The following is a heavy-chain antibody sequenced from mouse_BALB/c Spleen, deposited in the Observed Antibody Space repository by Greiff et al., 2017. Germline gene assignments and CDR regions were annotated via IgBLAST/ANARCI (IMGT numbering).Heavy chain of an antibody. J-gene: IGHJ4*01. Sequence: VMLQESGPGLVQPSQSLSITCTVSGFSLTSYGVHWVRQSPGKGLEWLGVIWSGGSTDYNAAFISRLSISKDNSKSQVFFKMNSLQADDTAIYYCARRGTTVVSYAMDYWGQGTSVTVSA. D-gene: IGHD1-1*01. CDR1: GFSLTSYG. CDR2: IWSGGST. CDR3: ARRGTTVVSYAMDY. V-gene: IGHV2-4-1*01.